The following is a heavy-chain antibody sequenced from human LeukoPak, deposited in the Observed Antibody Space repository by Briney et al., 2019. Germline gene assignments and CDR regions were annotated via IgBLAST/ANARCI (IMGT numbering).Heavy chain of an antibody. V-gene: IGHV1-18*01. CDR3: AREANYYDSSGPNFDY. Sequence: GASVKVSCKASGYTFTSYGITWVRQAPGQGLEWMGWISAYNGKTKYAQKLQGRVTMTTDTSTSTAYMELRSLRSDDTAVYYCAREANYYDSSGPNFDYWGQGTLVTVSS. CDR2: ISAYNGKT. J-gene: IGHJ4*02. CDR1: GYTFTSYG. D-gene: IGHD3-22*01.